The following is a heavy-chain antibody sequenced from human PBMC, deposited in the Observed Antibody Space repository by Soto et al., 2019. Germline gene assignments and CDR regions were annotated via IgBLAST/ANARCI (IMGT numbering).Heavy chain of an antibody. CDR1: GYPFVSYG. J-gene: IGHJ6*02. CDR3: ARIKASSMDF. D-gene: IGHD3-16*01. V-gene: IGHV1-18*01. CDR2: INVYSGNT. Sequence: QVQLVQSGGEVKKPGASVKVSCNTSGYPFVSYGIAWVRQAPGQGLEWMGWINVYSGNTDYAQKFRDRITVTTDTSTSTAYIELRGLSSDDTGVYYCARIKASSMDFWGQGTALTVSS.